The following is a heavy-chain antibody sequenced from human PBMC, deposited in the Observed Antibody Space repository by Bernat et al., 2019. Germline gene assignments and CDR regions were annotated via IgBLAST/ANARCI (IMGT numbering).Heavy chain of an antibody. Sequence: EVQLVESGGGLVQPGGSLRLSCAASGFTFSSYAMSWARQAPGQGLVWVSASRGSCGRTYCTDSVQGRFTITRDTSKNTLYLQIDRLGAEETAVYYCAKYTMELGPGAFDIWGQGTMVTVSS. J-gene: IGHJ3*02. D-gene: IGHD7-27*01. CDR1: GFTFSSYA. CDR2: SRGSCGRT. V-gene: IGHV3-23*04. CDR3: AKYTMELGPGAFDI.